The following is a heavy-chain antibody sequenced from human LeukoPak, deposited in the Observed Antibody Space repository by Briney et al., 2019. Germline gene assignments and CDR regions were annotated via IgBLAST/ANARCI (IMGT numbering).Heavy chain of an antibody. Sequence: ASVKASCKASGYTFTSYYMHWVRQAPGQGLEWMGIINPSGGSTSYAQKFQGRVTMTRDTSTSTVYMELSSLRSEDTAVYYCVFAGVRGVIYWGQGTLVTVSS. V-gene: IGHV1-46*01. J-gene: IGHJ4*02. CDR2: INPSGGST. CDR1: GYTFTSYY. CDR3: VFAGVRGVIY. D-gene: IGHD3-10*01.